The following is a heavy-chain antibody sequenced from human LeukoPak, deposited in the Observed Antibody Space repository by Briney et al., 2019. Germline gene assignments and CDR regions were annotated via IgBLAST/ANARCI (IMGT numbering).Heavy chain of an antibody. CDR1: GGSFNDYY. CDR3: ARSYYYDGFDYSLGF. Sequence: SETLSLTCAVYGGSFNDYYWSWVRQPPGKGLEWIGEINHSGTKRYNLSLKSRLPISIDASKNQFSLKLSSVTAADTARYYCARSYYYDGFDYSLGFWGQGTLVTVSS. CDR2: INHSGTK. D-gene: IGHD3-22*01. V-gene: IGHV4-34*01. J-gene: IGHJ4*02.